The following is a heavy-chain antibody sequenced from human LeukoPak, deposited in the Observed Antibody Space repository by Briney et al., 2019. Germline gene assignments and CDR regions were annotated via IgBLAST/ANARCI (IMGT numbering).Heavy chain of an antibody. CDR2: ISAYNGNT. V-gene: IGHV1-18*01. CDR3: ATYYGSGSYYTEYYFDY. CDR1: GYTFTSYG. D-gene: IGHD3-10*01. J-gene: IGHJ4*02. Sequence: ASVKVSCKASGYTFTSYGISWVRQAPGQGLEWMGWISAYNGNTNYAQKLQGRVTMTTDTSTSTAYMELRSLRSDDTAVYYCATYYGSGSYYTEYYFDYWGQGTLVTVSS.